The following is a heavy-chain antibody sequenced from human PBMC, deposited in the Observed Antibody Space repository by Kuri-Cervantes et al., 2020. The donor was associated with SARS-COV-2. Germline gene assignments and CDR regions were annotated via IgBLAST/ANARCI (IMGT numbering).Heavy chain of an antibody. J-gene: IGHJ4*02. V-gene: IGHV3-21*01. CDR3: ARVEWLLPDY. CDR2: ISSSSSYI. D-gene: IGHD3-22*01. Sequence: GGSLRLSCTASGFTFSSYSMNWVRQAPGKGLEWVSSISSSSSYIYYADSVKGRFTISRDNAKNSLYLQMNSLRAEDTAVYYCARVEWLLPDYWGQGTLVTVSS. CDR1: GFTFSSYS.